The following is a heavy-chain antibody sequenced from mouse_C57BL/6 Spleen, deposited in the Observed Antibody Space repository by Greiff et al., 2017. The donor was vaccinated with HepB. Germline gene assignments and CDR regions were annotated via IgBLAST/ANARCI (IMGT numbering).Heavy chain of an antibody. CDR2: INPSNGGT. J-gene: IGHJ3*01. CDR1: GYTFTSYW. D-gene: IGHD2-3*01. Sequence: QVQLKQPGTELVKPGASVKLSCKASGYTFTSYWMHWVKQRPGQGLEWIGNINPSNGGTNYNEKFKSKATLTVDKSSSTAYMQLSSLTSEDSAVYYCARSSIYDGYRFAYWGQGTLVTVSA. CDR3: ARSSIYDGYRFAY. V-gene: IGHV1-53*01.